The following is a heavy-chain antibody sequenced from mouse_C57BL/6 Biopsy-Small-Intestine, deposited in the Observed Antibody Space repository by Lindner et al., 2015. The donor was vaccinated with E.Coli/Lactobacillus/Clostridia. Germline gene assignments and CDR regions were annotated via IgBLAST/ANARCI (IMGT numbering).Heavy chain of an antibody. J-gene: IGHJ1*03. V-gene: IGHV5-17*01. CDR2: ISSGSSTI. CDR1: GFTFSDYG. D-gene: IGHD2-1*01. CDR3: VIYGNYPWYFDV. Sequence: VQLQESGGGLVKPGGSLKLSCAASGFTFSDYGMYWVRQAPEKGLEWVAYISSGSSTIYYADTVKGRFTISRDNAKNTLFLQMTSLRSEDTAMYYCVIYGNYPWYFDVWGTGTTVTVSS.